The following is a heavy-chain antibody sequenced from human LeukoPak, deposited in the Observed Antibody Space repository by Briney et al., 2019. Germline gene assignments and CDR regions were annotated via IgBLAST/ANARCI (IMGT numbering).Heavy chain of an antibody. CDR2: ISGSGGTT. CDR1: GFTFSSYA. D-gene: IGHD6-13*01. J-gene: IGHJ4*02. CDR3: ARRLIAAAGTRFDY. Sequence: PGGSLRLSCAASGFTFSSYAMSWVRQAPGKGLEWVSAISGSGGTTYYADSVKGRFTISRDNSKNTLYLQMNSLRAEDTAIYYCARRLIAAAGTRFDYWGQGILVTVSS. V-gene: IGHV3-23*01.